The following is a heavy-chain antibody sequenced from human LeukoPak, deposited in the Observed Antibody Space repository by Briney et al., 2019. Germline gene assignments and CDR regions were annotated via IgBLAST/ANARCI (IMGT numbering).Heavy chain of an antibody. CDR3: ATYPQNRH. CDR1: KFTFSNAW. D-gene: IGHD2/OR15-2a*01. V-gene: IGHV3-15*01. CDR2: IKPNTDGGTA. J-gene: IGHJ4*02. Sequence: PGGSLRLSCAASKFTFSNAWISWVRQAPGKGLEWLGRIKPNTDGGTAAYAAPVEDRFTISRDDLKGMLYLQMNSLKIEDTAVYYCATYPQNRHWGQGTLVIVSS.